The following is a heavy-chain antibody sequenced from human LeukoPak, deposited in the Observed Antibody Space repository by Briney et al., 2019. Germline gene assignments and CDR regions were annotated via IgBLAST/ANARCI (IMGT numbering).Heavy chain of an antibody. CDR3: ARDMVRGVKAYLSWFDP. D-gene: IGHD3-10*01. CDR1: GDSISSYY. Sequence: PSDTLSLTCTVSGDSISSYYWSWIRQPAGKGLEWIGRMYVSGSTNYNPSLKSRVTMSVDTSKNQFSLKMTSVTAADTAFYYCARDMVRGVKAYLSWFDPWGQGSLVTVST. V-gene: IGHV4-4*07. CDR2: MYVSGST. J-gene: IGHJ5*02.